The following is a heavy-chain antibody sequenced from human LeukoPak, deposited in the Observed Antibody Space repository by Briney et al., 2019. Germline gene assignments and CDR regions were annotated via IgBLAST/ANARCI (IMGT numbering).Heavy chain of an antibody. CDR3: AREAYGDYVSTTLNWFDP. V-gene: IGHV1-69*01. CDR1: GGTFSSYA. Sequence: GASVKVSCKASGGTFSSYAISWVRQAPGQGLEWMGGIIPIFGTANYAQKFQGRVTITADESTSTAYMELSSLRSEDTAVYYCAREAYGDYVSTTLNWFDPWGQGTLVTVSS. D-gene: IGHD4-17*01. J-gene: IGHJ5*02. CDR2: IIPIFGTA.